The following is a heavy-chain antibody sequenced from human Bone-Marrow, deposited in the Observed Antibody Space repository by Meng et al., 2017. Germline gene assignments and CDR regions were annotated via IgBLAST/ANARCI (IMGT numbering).Heavy chain of an antibody. CDR1: GGSFSGYY. D-gene: IGHD6-19*01. CDR2: INHSGST. V-gene: IGHV4-34*01. Sequence: VRLTHWGAVLLKLWETCSLPCPVIGGSFSGYYWSWIRQPPGKGLEWIGEINHSGSTNYNPSLKSRVTISVDTSKNQFSLKLSSVTAADTAVYYCARGRSSGWYRPEYFQHWGQGTLVTVSS. J-gene: IGHJ1*01. CDR3: ARGRSSGWYRPEYFQH.